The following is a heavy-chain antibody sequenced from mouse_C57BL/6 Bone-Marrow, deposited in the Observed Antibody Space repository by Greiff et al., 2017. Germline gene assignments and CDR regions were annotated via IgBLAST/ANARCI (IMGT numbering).Heavy chain of an antibody. V-gene: IGHV2-2*01. Sequence: VQLQESGPGLVQPSQSLSITCTVSGFSLTSYGVHWVRQSPGQGLEWLGVIWSGGSTDYNAAFISRLSISKDNSKSQVFFKMNSLQADDTAIYYCARGLLRWALDYWGQGTTLTVSS. CDR1: GFSLTSYG. D-gene: IGHD1-1*01. CDR2: IWSGGST. CDR3: ARGLLRWALDY. J-gene: IGHJ2*01.